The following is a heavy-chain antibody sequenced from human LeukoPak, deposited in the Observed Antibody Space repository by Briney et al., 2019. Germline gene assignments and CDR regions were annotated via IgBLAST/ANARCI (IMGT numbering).Heavy chain of an antibody. CDR3: LVTTRSRGFDY. CDR2: IRQDGSVH. CDR1: GFTFSSYW. Sequence: PGGSLRLSCAASGFTFSSYWMSWVRQAPGKGLEWVANIRQDGSVHNYVDSVKGRFTISRDNPKNSAYLQMSSLRAEDTAVYYCLVTTRSRGFDYWGQGTLVTVSS. J-gene: IGHJ4*02. D-gene: IGHD1/OR15-1a*01. V-gene: IGHV3-7*01.